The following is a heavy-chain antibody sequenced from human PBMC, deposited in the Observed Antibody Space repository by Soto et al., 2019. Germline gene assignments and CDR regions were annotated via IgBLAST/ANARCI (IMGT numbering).Heavy chain of an antibody. D-gene: IGHD3-22*01. V-gene: IGHV3-49*03. J-gene: IGHJ6*02. Sequence: GGSLRLSCTASGFTFGDYAMSWFRQAPGKGLEWVGFIRSKAYGGTTEYAASVKGRFTISRDDSKSIAYLQMNSLKTEDTAVYYCSYYDSSGYYYYGMDVWGQGTTVTVSS. CDR3: SYYDSSGYYYYGMDV. CDR2: IRSKAYGGTT. CDR1: GFTFGDYA.